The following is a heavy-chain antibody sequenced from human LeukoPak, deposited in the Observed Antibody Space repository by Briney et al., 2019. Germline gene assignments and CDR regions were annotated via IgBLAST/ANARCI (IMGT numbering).Heavy chain of an antibody. V-gene: IGHV4-39*01. CDR1: GGSISSSSYY. D-gene: IGHD2-2*01. J-gene: IGHJ5*02. CDR3: ARFGIVVVPAAMGHTPRTNWFDP. Sequence: SETLSLTCTVSGGSISSSSYYWGWIGQPPGKGLEWIGSICYSGSTYYNPSLKSRVTISVDTSKNQFSLKLSSVTAADTAVYYCARFGIVVVPAAMGHTPRTNWFDPWGQGTLVTVSS. CDR2: ICYSGST.